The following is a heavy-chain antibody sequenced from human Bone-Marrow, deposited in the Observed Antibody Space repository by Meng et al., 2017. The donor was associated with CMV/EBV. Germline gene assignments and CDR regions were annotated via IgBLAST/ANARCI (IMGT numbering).Heavy chain of an antibody. CDR3: ARDFSSSRDFYYYGMDV. CDR1: GYTFTSYY. D-gene: IGHD6-6*01. Sequence: ASVKVSCKASGYTFTSYYMHWVRQAPGQGLEWMGIINPSGGSTSYAQKFQGRVTMTRDTSTSTVSMELSSLRSEDTAVYYCARDFSSSRDFYYYGMDVWGQGTTVTVSS. V-gene: IGHV1-46*01. J-gene: IGHJ6*02. CDR2: INPSGGST.